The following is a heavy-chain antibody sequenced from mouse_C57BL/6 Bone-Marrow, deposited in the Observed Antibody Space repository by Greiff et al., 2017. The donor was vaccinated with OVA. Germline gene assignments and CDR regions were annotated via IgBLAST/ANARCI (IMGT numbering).Heavy chain of an antibody. CDR1: GFTFSDYY. CDR3: ARQGAVVDDWYFDV. CDR2: ISNGGGST. J-gene: IGHJ1*03. V-gene: IGHV5-12*01. D-gene: IGHD1-1*01. Sequence: DVKLQESGGGLVQPGGSLKLSCAASGFTFSDYYMYWVRQTPEKRLEWVAYISNGGGSTYYPDTVKGRFTISRDNAKNTLYLQMSRLKSEDTAMYYCARQGAVVDDWYFDVWGTGTTVTVSS.